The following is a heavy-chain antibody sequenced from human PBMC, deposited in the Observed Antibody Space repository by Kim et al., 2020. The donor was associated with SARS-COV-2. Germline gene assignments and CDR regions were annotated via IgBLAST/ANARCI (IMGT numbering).Heavy chain of an antibody. CDR3: AREGNDCGGDCSFLLYYGMDV. Sequence: GSLRLSCAASGFTFSSYEMNWVRQAPGKGLEWVSYISSSGSTIYYADSVKGRFTISRDNAKNSLYLQMNSLRAEDTAVYYCAREGNDCGGDCSFLLYYGMDVWGQGTTVTVSS. CDR1: GFTFSSYE. V-gene: IGHV3-48*03. D-gene: IGHD2-21*02. CDR2: ISSSGSTI. J-gene: IGHJ6*02.